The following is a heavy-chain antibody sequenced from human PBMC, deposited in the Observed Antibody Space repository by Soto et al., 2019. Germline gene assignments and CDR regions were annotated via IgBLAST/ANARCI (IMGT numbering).Heavy chain of an antibody. J-gene: IGHJ4*02. V-gene: IGHV3-74*01. Sequence: EVQLVESGGDLVQPGGSLRLSCAASGFTFSNYWVHWVRQDPGQGLVWVSRMNGDGNTINYADSVKGRFTISRDIAKNTVFLQMNTLRAEDTAVYYCASAMSASGWHWWGQGTLVTVSS. CDR1: GFTFSNYW. CDR3: ASAMSASGWHW. CDR2: MNGDGNTI. D-gene: IGHD6-19*01.